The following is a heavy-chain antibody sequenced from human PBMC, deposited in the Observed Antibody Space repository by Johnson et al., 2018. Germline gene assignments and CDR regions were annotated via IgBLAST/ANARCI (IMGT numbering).Heavy chain of an antibody. J-gene: IGHJ1*01. CDR1: GFAFSDAR. D-gene: IGHD2-21*02. V-gene: IGHV3-15*01. CDR2: IRSNNDGGTA. Sequence: VQLVQSGGGLVKPGGSLRLSCAASGFAFSDARMSWVRKAPGRGLEWVGRIRSNNDGGTADYAAPVKDRFTFSRDDSKNTVNLKMNSVTIEDTAVYDCINSRDNCRGDCYQHLRQGSRVTVS. CDR3: INSRDNCRGDCYQH.